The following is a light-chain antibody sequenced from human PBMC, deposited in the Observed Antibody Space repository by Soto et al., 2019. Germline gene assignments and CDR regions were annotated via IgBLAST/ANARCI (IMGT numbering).Light chain of an antibody. CDR3: QQTYSTPLT. J-gene: IGKJ4*01. CDR2: GAY. Sequence: DIQMTQSPSSLSSSVGDRVTITRRASQNISTYLNWYQQKPGKAPQLLIFGAYSLQSGMPSRFSGSSSGTDFTLSISSLQPEDFATYYCQQTYSTPLTFGGGTKVDI. V-gene: IGKV1-39*01. CDR1: QNISTY.